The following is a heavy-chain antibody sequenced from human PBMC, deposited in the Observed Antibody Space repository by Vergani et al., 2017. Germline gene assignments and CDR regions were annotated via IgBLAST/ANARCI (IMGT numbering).Heavy chain of an antibody. Sequence: QVQLVQSGADVKKPGASVKVSCKASGYTFTIHAIHWVRQAPGQRLEWMGWINAGNGKTKYSQRFQGRVTITRDTSASTAYMEVRSLRSEDTAVYYCARSYYYLLTGSVSDAFDIWGQGTMVTVSS. J-gene: IGHJ3*02. V-gene: IGHV1-3*01. CDR1: GYTFTIHA. CDR3: ARSYYYLLTGSVSDAFDI. D-gene: IGHD3-9*01. CDR2: INAGNGKT.